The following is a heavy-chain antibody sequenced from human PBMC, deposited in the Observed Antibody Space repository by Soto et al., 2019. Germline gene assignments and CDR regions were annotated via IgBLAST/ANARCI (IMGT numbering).Heavy chain of an antibody. CDR3: AKGSEFSNSYTLDFDF. CDR2: ITGGGST. CDR1: GFTFSSYA. J-gene: IGHJ4*02. D-gene: IGHD6-6*01. Sequence: PGGSLRLSCAASGFTFSSYAMNWVRQAPGKGLEWVSSITGGGSTYYAASVKGRFTISRDNTKNTLYLQMDSLTAEDTAVYYCAKGSEFSNSYTLDFDFWGQGALVTVSS. V-gene: IGHV3-23*01.